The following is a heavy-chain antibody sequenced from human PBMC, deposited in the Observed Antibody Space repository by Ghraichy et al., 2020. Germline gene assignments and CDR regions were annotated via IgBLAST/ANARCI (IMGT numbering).Heavy chain of an antibody. CDR1: GGSISSGGYY. Sequence: SETLSLTCTVSGGSISSGGYYWSWIRQHPGKGLEWIGYIYYSGSTYYNPSLKSRVTISVDTSKNQFSLKLSSVTAADTAVYYCARDLVDLYSRRFDPWGQGTLVTVSS. J-gene: IGHJ5*02. D-gene: IGHD6-13*01. V-gene: IGHV4-31*03. CDR3: ARDLVDLYSRRFDP. CDR2: IYYSGST.